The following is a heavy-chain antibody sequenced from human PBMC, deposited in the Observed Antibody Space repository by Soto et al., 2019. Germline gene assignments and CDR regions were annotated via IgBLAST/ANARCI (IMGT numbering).Heavy chain of an antibody. V-gene: IGHV1-18*01. Sequence: GASVKVSCKASGYTLTSHGISWGRQAPGQGLEWMGWISAYNGNTNYAQKLQGRVTMTTDTSTSTAYMELRSLRSDDTAVYYCARPSIDYGFDYWGQGTLVTVSS. D-gene: IGHD4-17*01. J-gene: IGHJ4*02. CDR1: GYTLTSHG. CDR3: ARPSIDYGFDY. CDR2: ISAYNGNT.